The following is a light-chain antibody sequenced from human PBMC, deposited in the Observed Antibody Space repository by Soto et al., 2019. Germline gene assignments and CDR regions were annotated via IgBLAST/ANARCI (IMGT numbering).Light chain of an antibody. V-gene: IGLV6-57*02. Sequence: NFMLTQPHSMSESPGKTVTISCTGSSGNIASNYVQWFQQRPGSAPTTVIYENDQRPSGVPDRFSGSIDSSSNSASLTISGLKTEDEADYYCQSYDDNNPVIFGGGTKLTVL. CDR2: END. CDR1: SGNIASNY. CDR3: QSYDDNNPVI. J-gene: IGLJ2*01.